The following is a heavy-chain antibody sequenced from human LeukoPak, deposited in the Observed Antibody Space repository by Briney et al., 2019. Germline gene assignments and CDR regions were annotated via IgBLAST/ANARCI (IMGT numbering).Heavy chain of an antibody. J-gene: IGHJ4*02. CDR3: AIHFDH. V-gene: IGHV3-30*03. Sequence: GRSLRLSCAGSGFTFSNSGMHWVRQAPEKGLEWVAVISHDASSKYHADSVKGRFTISRDNSKNTLYLQMNSLRAEDTAVYYCAIHFDHWGQGTLVTVSS. CDR1: GFTFSNSG. CDR2: ISHDASSK.